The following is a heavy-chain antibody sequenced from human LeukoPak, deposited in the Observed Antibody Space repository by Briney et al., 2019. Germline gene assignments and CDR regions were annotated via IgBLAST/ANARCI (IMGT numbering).Heavy chain of an antibody. V-gene: IGHV4-34*01. Sequence: SETLSLTCAVYGGSFSGYYWSWIHQPPGKGLEWIGEINHSGSTNYNPSLKSRVTISVDTSKNQFSLKLSSVTAADTAVYYCARRIAAAGQPDYWGQGTLVTVSS. J-gene: IGHJ4*02. D-gene: IGHD6-13*01. CDR2: INHSGST. CDR1: GGSFSGYY. CDR3: ARRIAAAGQPDY.